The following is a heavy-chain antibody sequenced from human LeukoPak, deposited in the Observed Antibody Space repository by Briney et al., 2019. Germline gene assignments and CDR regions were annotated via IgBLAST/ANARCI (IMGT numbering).Heavy chain of an antibody. J-gene: IGHJ5*02. Sequence: ASVKVSCKASGYSFTSYGITWVRQAPGQWLEWMGWISAYNGNRNYAQKIQGRVTLTTDTSTSTAYMELRSLRSDDTAVYYCARCPAYDSSGSLNWFDPWGQGTLVTVSS. V-gene: IGHV1-18*01. CDR2: ISAYNGNR. CDR1: GYSFTSYG. D-gene: IGHD3-22*01. CDR3: ARCPAYDSSGSLNWFDP.